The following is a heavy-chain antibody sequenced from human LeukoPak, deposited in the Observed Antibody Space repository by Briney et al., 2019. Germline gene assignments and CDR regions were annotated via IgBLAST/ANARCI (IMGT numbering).Heavy chain of an antibody. CDR1: GFTFRTYA. CDR2: VSDSGGMT. Sequence: GGSLRLSCVASGFTFRTYAMSWVRQAPGKGLEWTSGVSDSGGMTNYADSVKGRFTISRDNPKNTLYLQMSSLRAEDTAIYYCATRGRDREFDYWGQGTLVTVSS. J-gene: IGHJ4*02. V-gene: IGHV3-23*01. CDR3: ATRGRDREFDY. D-gene: IGHD1-26*01.